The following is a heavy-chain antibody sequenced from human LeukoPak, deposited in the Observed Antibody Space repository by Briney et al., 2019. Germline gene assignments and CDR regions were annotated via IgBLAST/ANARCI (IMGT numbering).Heavy chain of an antibody. J-gene: IGHJ6*02. CDR1: GGSISSYY. CDR3: ARCLGYCDRMDV. V-gene: IGHV4-59*01. Sequence: PSETLSLTCTVSGGSISSYYWSWIRQPPGKGLEWIGYIYHSGSTNYNPSLKSRVTISVDTSKNQFSLKLSSVTAADTAVYYCARCLGYCDRMDVWGQGTTVTVSS. CDR2: IYHSGST. D-gene: IGHD2-15*01.